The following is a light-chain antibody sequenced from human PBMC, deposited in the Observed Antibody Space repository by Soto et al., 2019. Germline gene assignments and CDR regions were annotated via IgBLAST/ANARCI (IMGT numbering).Light chain of an antibody. CDR2: GAS. CDR3: QQYGSSGT. J-gene: IGKJ1*01. Sequence: EIVLTQSPGTLSLSPGERATLSCGASQSVSNNYLAWYQQKPGQAPRLLIHGASNRATGIPDRFSGSGSGTDFTLTISRLEPEDFAVYYCQQYGSSGTFGQGTKVEIK. V-gene: IGKV3-20*01. CDR1: QSVSNNY.